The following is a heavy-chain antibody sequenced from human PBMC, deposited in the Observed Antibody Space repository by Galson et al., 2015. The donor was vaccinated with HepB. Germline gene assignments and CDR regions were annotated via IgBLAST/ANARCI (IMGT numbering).Heavy chain of an antibody. CDR2: ISRDGSNR. CDR3: AKDGILHCGHDCHIDR. J-gene: IGHJ5*02. D-gene: IGHD2-21*01. CDR1: GFTFGNNG. Sequence: SMRLSGEASGFTFGNNGMSWVGQAQGKGLEWGSGISRDGSNRYYAEFVRGGFTASGENSKNRGDLQMNSLRVDDTAIFYCAKDGILHCGHDCHIDRWGHGTLVTVSS. V-gene: IGHV3-23*01.